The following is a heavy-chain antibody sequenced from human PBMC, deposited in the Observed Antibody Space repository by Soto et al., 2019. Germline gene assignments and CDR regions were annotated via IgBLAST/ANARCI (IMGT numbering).Heavy chain of an antibody. CDR3: AGSISSSSWYLSWFDP. CDR1: GGTFSSYA. CDR2: IIPIFGTA. Sequence: QVQLVQSGAEVKKPGSSVKVSCKASGGTFSSYAISWVRQAPGQGLEWLGGIIPIFGTANYAQKFQGRVTITADESTRTAYMELSSLRSEDTAVYYCAGSISSSSWYLSWFDPWGQGTLVTVSS. D-gene: IGHD6-13*01. J-gene: IGHJ5*02. V-gene: IGHV1-69*01.